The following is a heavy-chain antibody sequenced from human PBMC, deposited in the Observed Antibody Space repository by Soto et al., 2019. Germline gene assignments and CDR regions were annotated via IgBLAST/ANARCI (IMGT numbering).Heavy chain of an antibody. J-gene: IGHJ4*02. V-gene: IGHV4-30-2*01. CDR1: GGSISSGGYS. Sequence: QLQLQESGSGLVKPSQTLSLTCAVSGGSISSGGYSWSWIRQPPGKGLEWIGYIYHSGSTYYTPLLTSRGTIAVDRSKNQFSLKLSSVTAAVTSVYYCARGPPLGYCGQGTLVTVSS. CDR2: IYHSGST. CDR3: ARGPPLGY.